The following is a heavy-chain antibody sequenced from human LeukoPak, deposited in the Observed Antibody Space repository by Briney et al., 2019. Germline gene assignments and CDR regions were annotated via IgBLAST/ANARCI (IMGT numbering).Heavy chain of an antibody. CDR2: ISSSGSTI. CDR1: GFTFSDYY. D-gene: IGHD6-13*01. CDR3: ARALRDSSWYYEY. Sequence: GGSLRLSCAASGFTFSDYYMSWIRQAPGKGLEWVSYISSSGSTIYYADSVKGRFTISRDSAKNSLYLQMNSLRAEDTAVYYCARALRDSSWYYEYWGQGTLVTVSS. V-gene: IGHV3-11*01. J-gene: IGHJ4*02.